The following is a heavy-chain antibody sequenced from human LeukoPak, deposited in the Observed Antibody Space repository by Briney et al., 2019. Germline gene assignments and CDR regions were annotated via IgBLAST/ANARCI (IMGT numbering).Heavy chain of an antibody. CDR1: GGSIRSYY. CDR3: ARAVGWNYEDEKPTNWYFDL. D-gene: IGHD1-7*01. J-gene: IGHJ2*01. V-gene: IGHV4-4*07. Sequence: SETLSLTCTVSGGSIRSYYWSWIRKPAGKGLQWIGLIYTSGSTNYNPSLKSRVTMSVDTSKNQFSLQLNSVTPEDTAVYYCARAVGWNYEDEKPTNWYFDLWGRGTLVTVSS. CDR2: IYTSGST.